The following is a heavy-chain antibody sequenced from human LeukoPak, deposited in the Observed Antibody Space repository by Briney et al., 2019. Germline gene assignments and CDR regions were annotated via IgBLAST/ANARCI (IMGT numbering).Heavy chain of an antibody. V-gene: IGHV1-8*02. D-gene: IGHD2-15*01. CDR1: GYTFTSYA. Sequence: ASVKVSCKASGYTFTSYAMNWVRQATGQGLEWMGWMNPNSGNTGYAQKFQGRVTMTRNTSISTAYMELSSLRSEDTAVYYCARVKTLYCSGGSCYLGDAFDIWGQGTMVTVSS. J-gene: IGHJ3*02. CDR3: ARVKTLYCSGGSCYLGDAFDI. CDR2: MNPNSGNT.